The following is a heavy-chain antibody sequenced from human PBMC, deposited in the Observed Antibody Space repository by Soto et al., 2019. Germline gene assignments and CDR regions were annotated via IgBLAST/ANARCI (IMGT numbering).Heavy chain of an antibody. CDR2: IYYSGST. J-gene: IGHJ4*02. CDR1: GGSVSSGSYY. D-gene: IGHD3-22*01. V-gene: IGHV4-61*01. Sequence: SETLSLTCTVSGGSVSSGSYYWSWIRQPPGTGLEWIGYIYYSGSTNYNPSLKSRVTISVDTSKNQFSLKLSSVTAADTAVYYCARHGSYYSHRSAYLGNWDQGTLVTVSS. CDR3: ARHGSYYSHRSAYLGN.